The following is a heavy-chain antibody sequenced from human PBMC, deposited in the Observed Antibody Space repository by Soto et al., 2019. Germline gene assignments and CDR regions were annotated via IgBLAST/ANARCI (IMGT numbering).Heavy chain of an antibody. D-gene: IGHD3-9*01. CDR3: ARRRALRYFDWLYKPGFDY. Sequence: SETLSLTCAVYGGSFSGYYWSWIRQPPGKGLEWIGEINHSGSTNHNPSLKSRVTISVDTSKNQFSLKLSSVTAADTAVYYCARRRALRYFDWLYKPGFDYWGQGTLVTVSS. J-gene: IGHJ4*02. CDR2: INHSGST. CDR1: GGSFSGYY. V-gene: IGHV4-34*01.